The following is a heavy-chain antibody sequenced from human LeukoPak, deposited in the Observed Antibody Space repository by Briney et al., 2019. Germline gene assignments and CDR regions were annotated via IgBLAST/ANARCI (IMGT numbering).Heavy chain of an antibody. J-gene: IGHJ6*03. CDR1: GGSISSYY. V-gene: IGHV4-4*07. CDR2: IYTSGST. CDR3: ARVGPITMIVVVIGAYMDV. D-gene: IGHD3-22*01. Sequence: KPSETPSLTCTVSGGSISSYYWSWIRQPAGKGLEWIGRIYTSGSTNYNPSLKSRVTMSVDTSKNQFSLKLSSVTAADTAVYYCARVGPITMIVVVIGAYMDVWGKGTTVTVSS.